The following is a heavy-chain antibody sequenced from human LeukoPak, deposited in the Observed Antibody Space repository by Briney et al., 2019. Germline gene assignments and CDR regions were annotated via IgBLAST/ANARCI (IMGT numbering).Heavy chain of an antibody. J-gene: IGHJ5*02. CDR2: IYYSGST. Sequence: PSETLSLTCTVSGGSISSSSYYWGWIRQPPGKGLEWIGSIYYSGSTYYNPSLKSRVTISVDTSKNQFSLKLSSVTAADTAVYYCARVVVAAPTRLPFDPWGQGTLVTVSS. D-gene: IGHD2-15*01. CDR3: ARVVVAAPTRLPFDP. V-gene: IGHV4-39*07. CDR1: GGSISSSSYY.